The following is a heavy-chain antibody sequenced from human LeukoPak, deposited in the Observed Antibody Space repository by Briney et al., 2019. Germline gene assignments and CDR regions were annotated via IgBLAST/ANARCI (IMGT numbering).Heavy chain of an antibody. CDR2: IYPGDSET. CDR3: ARPRDDSSGYSFDI. J-gene: IGHJ3*02. CDR1: GYRFTSYW. Sequence: GESLKISCQASGYRFTSYWIGWVGQMPGKGLQWMGIIYPGDSETRYSPSFQGQVTISADKSISTAYLQWGSLKASDTAMYYCARPRDDSSGYSFDIWGQGTMVTVSS. V-gene: IGHV5-51*01. D-gene: IGHD3-22*01.